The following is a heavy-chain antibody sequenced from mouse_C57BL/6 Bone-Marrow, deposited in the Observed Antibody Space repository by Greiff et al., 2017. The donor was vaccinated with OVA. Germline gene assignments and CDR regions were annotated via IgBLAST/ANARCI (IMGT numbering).Heavy chain of an antibody. CDR2: IRNKANGYTT. CDR1: GFTFTDYY. D-gene: IGHD2-2*01. Sequence: EVHLVESGGGLVQPGGSLSLSCAASGFTFTDYYMTWVRQPPGKALEWFGFIRNKANGYTTAYSASVKVRFTISRDNSQSILYLQMNALRAEDSATYYCARSAYGYDGAWFAYWGQGTLVTVSA. V-gene: IGHV7-3*01. J-gene: IGHJ3*01. CDR3: ARSAYGYDGAWFAY.